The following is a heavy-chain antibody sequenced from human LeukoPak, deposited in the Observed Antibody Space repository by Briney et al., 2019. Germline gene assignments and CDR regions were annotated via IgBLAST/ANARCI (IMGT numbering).Heavy chain of an antibody. CDR2: ISSSGDTI. Sequence: GGSLRLSCAASGFTFSDYYMIWIRQAPGKGLEWVSYISSSGDTIYYAGSVKGRFTISRDNAKSSLYLQMNSLRAEDTAVYYSARDRFLEWLLPIDYWGQGTLVTVSS. CDR1: GFTFSDYY. J-gene: IGHJ4*02. CDR3: ARDRFLEWLLPIDY. V-gene: IGHV3-11*01. D-gene: IGHD3-3*01.